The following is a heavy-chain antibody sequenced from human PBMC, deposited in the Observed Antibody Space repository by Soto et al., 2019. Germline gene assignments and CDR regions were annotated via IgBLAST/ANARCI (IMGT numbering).Heavy chain of an antibody. CDR1: GGSISSSNW. CDR2: IYHSGST. Sequence: SETLSLTCAVSGGSISSSNWWSWVRQPPGKGLEWIGEIYHSGSTNYNPSLKSRVTISVDKSKNQFSLKLSSVTAADTAVYYCARDRDLRLGELSLYYYYYGMDVWGQGTTVTVSS. V-gene: IGHV4-4*02. J-gene: IGHJ6*02. D-gene: IGHD3-16*02. CDR3: ARDRDLRLGELSLYYYYYGMDV.